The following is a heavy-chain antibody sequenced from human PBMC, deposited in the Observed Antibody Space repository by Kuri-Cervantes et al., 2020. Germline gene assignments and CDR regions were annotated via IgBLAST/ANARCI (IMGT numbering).Heavy chain of an antibody. Sequence: GGSLRLSCAASGFTFSSYGMHWVRQAPGKGLEWVAVIWYDGSNKYYADSVKGRFTISRDNSKNTLYLQMNSLRAEDTAVYYCARSDMVRGVISRGLYFWGQGTLVTVSS. CDR2: IWYDGSNK. V-gene: IGHV3-33*01. CDR1: GFTFSSYG. CDR3: ARSDMVRGVISRGLYF. J-gene: IGHJ4*02. D-gene: IGHD3-10*01.